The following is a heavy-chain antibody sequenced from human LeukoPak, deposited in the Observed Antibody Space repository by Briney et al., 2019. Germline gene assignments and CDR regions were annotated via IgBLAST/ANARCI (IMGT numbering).Heavy chain of an antibody. CDR2: IYTSGST. CDR1: GGSISSYY. V-gene: IGHV4-4*07. J-gene: IGHJ6*02. Sequence: SETLSLTCTVSGGSISSYYWSWIRQPAGKGLEWIGRIYTSGSTNYNPSLKSRVTMSVDTSKNQFSLKLSSVTAADTAVYDCARGLGYCSGGSRFPRYYYYGMDVWGQGTTVTVSS. D-gene: IGHD2-15*01. CDR3: ARGLGYCSGGSRFPRYYYYGMDV.